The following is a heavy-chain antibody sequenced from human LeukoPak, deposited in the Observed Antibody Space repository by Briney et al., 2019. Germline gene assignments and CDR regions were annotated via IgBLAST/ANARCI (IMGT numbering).Heavy chain of an antibody. Sequence: SETLSLTCTVSGGSISSGDYYWSWLRQPPGKGLEWIGYIYYSGSTYYNPSLKSRVTISVDTSKNQFSLKLSSVTAADTAVYYCATQDPPPSYYYYYGMDVWGQGTTVTVSS. V-gene: IGHV4-30-4*01. CDR2: IYYSGST. CDR1: GGSISSGDYY. CDR3: ATQDPPPSYYYYYGMDV. J-gene: IGHJ6*02.